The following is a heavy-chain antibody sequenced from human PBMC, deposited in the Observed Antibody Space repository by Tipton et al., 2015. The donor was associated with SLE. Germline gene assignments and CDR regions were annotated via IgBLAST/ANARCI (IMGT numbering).Heavy chain of an antibody. CDR3: ARHGNQDY. Sequence: TLSLTCSVSGGSINVYYWGWIRQPPGKGLEWIGSIYYSGSTYYNPSLKSRVTISVDTSKNQFSLKLSSVTAADTAVYYCARHGNQDYWGQGTLVTVSS. D-gene: IGHD4-23*01. CDR1: GGSINVYY. V-gene: IGHV4-39*01. J-gene: IGHJ4*02. CDR2: IYYSGST.